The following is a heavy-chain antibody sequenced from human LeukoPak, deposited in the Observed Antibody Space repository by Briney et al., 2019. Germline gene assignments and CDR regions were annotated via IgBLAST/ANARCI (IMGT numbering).Heavy chain of an antibody. Sequence: ASVKVSCKASGYTFTGYYMSGVRQAPGRGLEWMVWINPNSGGTSYAQKFQGRVTMTRDTSISTAYMELSRLRSDDTAVYYCARGRCSSRSCYLFDYWGQGTLVTVSS. CDR1: GYTFTGYY. CDR2: INPNSGGT. V-gene: IGHV1-2*02. D-gene: IGHD2-2*01. J-gene: IGHJ4*02. CDR3: ARGRCSSRSCYLFDY.